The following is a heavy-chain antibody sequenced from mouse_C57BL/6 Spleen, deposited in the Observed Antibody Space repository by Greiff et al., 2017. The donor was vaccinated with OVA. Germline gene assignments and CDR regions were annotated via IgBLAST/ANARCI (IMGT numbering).Heavy chain of an antibody. CDR3: ARPYYSNYGYFDV. V-gene: IGHV1-53*01. D-gene: IGHD2-5*01. CDR1: GYTFTSYW. J-gene: IGHJ1*03. Sequence: VQLQQSGTELVKPGASVKLSCKASGYTFTSYWMHWVKQRPGQGLEWIGNINPSNGGTNYNEKFKSKATLTVDKSSSTAYMQLSSLTSEDSAVYYCARPYYSNYGYFDVWGTGTTVTVSS. CDR2: INPSNGGT.